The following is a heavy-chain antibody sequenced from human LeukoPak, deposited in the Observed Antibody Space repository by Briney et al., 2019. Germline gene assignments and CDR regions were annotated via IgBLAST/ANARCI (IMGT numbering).Heavy chain of an antibody. CDR2: MNPNSGNT. V-gene: IGHV1-8*01. J-gene: IGHJ4*02. D-gene: IGHD5/OR15-5a*01. CDR1: GYTFTSYD. Sequence: GPVKVSCKASGYTFTSYDINRVRQATGQGLEWMGWMNPNSGNTGYAQKFQGRVTMTRNTSINTAYMELSSLRSEDTAIYYCARGVGIVSTISKKHFDDWGQGTLVTVSS. CDR3: ARGVGIVSTISKKHFDD.